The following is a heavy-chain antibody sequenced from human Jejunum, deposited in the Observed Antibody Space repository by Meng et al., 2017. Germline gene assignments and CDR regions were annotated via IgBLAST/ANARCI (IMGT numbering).Heavy chain of an antibody. J-gene: IGHJ4*02. CDR2: IYSAGST. CDR3: ARDKGNYLGHWFDY. D-gene: IGHD1-7*01. V-gene: IGHV3-66*01. CDR1: GLTVSSNY. Sequence: EVQLVEAGGGLVQPGGSLRRSWAASGLTVSSNYMSWVRQAPGKGLEWVSVIYSAGSTYYADSVKGRFTISRDNSKNTLYLQMNSLRAADTAVYYCARDKGNYLGHWFDYWGQGTLVTVSS.